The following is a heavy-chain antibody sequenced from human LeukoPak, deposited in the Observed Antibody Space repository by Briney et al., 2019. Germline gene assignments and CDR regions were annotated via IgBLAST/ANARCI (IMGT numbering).Heavy chain of an antibody. CDR3: ARALYYYGSGSPGFFDY. CDR2: ISGSGGST. V-gene: IGHV3-23*01. CDR1: GFTFSSYA. D-gene: IGHD3-10*01. J-gene: IGHJ4*02. Sequence: TGGSLRLSCAASGFTFSSYAMSWVRQAPGKGLEWVSAISGSGGSTYYADSVKGRFTISRDNSKNTLYLQMNSLRAEDTAVYYCARALYYYGSGSPGFFDYWGQGTLVTVSS.